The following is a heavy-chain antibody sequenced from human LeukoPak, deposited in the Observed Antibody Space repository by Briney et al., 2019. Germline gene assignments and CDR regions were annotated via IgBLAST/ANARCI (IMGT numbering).Heavy chain of an antibody. V-gene: IGHV3-21*01. D-gene: IGHD3-22*01. CDR2: ISSSSSYI. Sequence: PGGSLRLSCAASGFTFSSYSMNWVRQAPGKGLEWVSSISSSSSYIYYADSVKGRFTISRDNAKNSLYLQMNSLRAEGTAVYYCARGRPPYYYDSSGYPFDYWGQGTLVTVSS. CDR1: GFTFSSYS. J-gene: IGHJ4*02. CDR3: ARGRPPYYYDSSGYPFDY.